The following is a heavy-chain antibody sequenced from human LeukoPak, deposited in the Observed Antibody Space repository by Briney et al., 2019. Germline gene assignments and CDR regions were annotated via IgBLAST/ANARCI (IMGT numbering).Heavy chain of an antibody. Sequence: GGSLRLSCAASGFTFSQNAMSWVRQAPGKGLEWVSTISGSSSSKYYADSVKGRFTISRDNSKNTLYLQMNSLRAEDTAVYYCAKEAGQDFGALDAFDVWGQGTMVTVSS. CDR2: ISGSSSSK. D-gene: IGHD4-17*01. V-gene: IGHV3-23*01. CDR3: AKEAGQDFGALDAFDV. J-gene: IGHJ3*01. CDR1: GFTFSQNA.